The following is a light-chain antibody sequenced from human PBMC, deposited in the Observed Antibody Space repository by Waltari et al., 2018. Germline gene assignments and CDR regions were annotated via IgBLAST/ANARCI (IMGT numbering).Light chain of an antibody. V-gene: IGKV1-5*03. CDR3: QQYNGFST. CDR1: QSLISW. Sequence: DIQMIQIPSTLSASVGDRVTIPCRASQSLISWLAWYQQKPGKAPKLLIHKASSLESGVPSRFSGSGSGTEFTLTISSLQPDDFATYYCQQYNGFSTFGQGTKVEMK. CDR2: KAS. J-gene: IGKJ1*01.